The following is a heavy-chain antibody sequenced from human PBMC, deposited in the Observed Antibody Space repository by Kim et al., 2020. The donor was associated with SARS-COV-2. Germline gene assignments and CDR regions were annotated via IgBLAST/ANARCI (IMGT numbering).Heavy chain of an antibody. V-gene: IGHV3-21*01. CDR3: ARQLLWFGDLSPLDY. J-gene: IGHJ4*02. Sequence: DSVKGRFTISRVNAKNSLSLQMNHLRAEDTAVYYCARQLLWFGDLSPLDYWGQGTLVTVSS. D-gene: IGHD3-10*01.